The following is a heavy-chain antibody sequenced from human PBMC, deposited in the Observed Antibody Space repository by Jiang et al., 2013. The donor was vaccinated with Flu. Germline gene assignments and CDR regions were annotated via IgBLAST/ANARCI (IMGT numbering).Heavy chain of an antibody. J-gene: IGHJ4*02. V-gene: IGHV3-74*01. CDR2: IYSDGSDT. D-gene: IGHD3-10*01. Sequence: QLVEVWGGPGQAWGSLRLSCGASGFTFSSYWMHWVRQAPGKGLVWVARIYSDGSDTSYADSVKGRFTISRDNAKNTLYLQMNSLRAEDTAVYYCVRGGGNMVRGVIPPGYWGQGTLVTISS. CDR1: GFTFSSYW. CDR3: VRGGGNMVRGVIPPGY.